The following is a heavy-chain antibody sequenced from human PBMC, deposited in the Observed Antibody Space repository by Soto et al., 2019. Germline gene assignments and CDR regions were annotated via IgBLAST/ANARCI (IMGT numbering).Heavy chain of an antibody. J-gene: IGHJ6*02. CDR3: ARAAAAGTGTYGMDV. D-gene: IGHD6-13*01. CDR1: GGFFSGYY. CDR2: INHSGST. V-gene: IGHV4-34*01. Sequence: SETLSLTCAVYGGFFSGYYWSWIRQPPGKGLEWIGEINHSGSTNYNPSLKSRVTISVDTSKNQFSLKLSSVTAADTAIYYCARAAAAGTGTYGMDVWGQGTTVTVSS.